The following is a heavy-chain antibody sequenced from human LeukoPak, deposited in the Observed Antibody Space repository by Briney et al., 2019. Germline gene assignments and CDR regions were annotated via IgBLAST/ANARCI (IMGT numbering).Heavy chain of an antibody. CDR1: GFTFSKYV. J-gene: IGHJ4*02. CDR3: VKDGRRSPPC. CDR2: INGGGGST. V-gene: IGHV3-23*01. D-gene: IGHD2-15*01. Sequence: GGSLRLSCAASGFTFSKYVMSWVRQAPGKGPEWVSGINGGGGSTFYAESVKGRFTISRDNSKNTLYLQMNSLRAEDTAVYYCVKDGRRSPPCWGQGTLVTVSS.